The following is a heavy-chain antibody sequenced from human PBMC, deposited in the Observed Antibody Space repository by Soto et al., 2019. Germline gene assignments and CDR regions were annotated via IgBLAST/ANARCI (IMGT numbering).Heavy chain of an antibody. CDR2: IYYSGST. V-gene: IGHV4-30-4*01. Sequence: TLYLTCTVSGRSITSGDSYWTWIRQPPGKGLEWIGYIYYSGSTYHNPSLKSRINISVDTPKNQFSLKLSSVTAADTAVYYCATVPTYYYDRSGYANAFDMWGQGT. CDR1: GRSITSGDSY. D-gene: IGHD3-22*01. CDR3: ATVPTYYYDRSGYANAFDM. J-gene: IGHJ3*02.